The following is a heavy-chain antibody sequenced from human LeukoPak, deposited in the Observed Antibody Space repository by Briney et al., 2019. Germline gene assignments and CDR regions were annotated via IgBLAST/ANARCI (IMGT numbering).Heavy chain of an antibody. V-gene: IGHV3-21*01. CDR2: ISGTSTYI. J-gene: IGHJ4*02. CDR3: VREGQISYYFDY. CDR1: GFTFGDHA. D-gene: IGHD2/OR15-2a*01. Sequence: PGGSLRLSCVASGFTFGDHAMHWVRQVPGKGLEWVSSISGTSTYISQAGSVKGRFTISRDNAKNSVSLQMNSLRAEDTAVYYCVREGQISYYFDYWGQGTLVTVSS.